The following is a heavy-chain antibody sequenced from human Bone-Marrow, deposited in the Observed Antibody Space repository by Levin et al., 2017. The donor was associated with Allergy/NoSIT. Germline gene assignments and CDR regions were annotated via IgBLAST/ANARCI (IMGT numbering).Heavy chain of an antibody. CDR1: GASISVYY. V-gene: IGHV4-59*01. CDR2: VYYSGST. CDR3: ARDRKTLRNDYGNWYFDL. D-gene: IGHD4-17*01. J-gene: IGHJ2*01. Sequence: KPSETLSLTCTVSGASISVYYWSWIRQPPGKGLEWIGYVYYSGSTNYNPSLKSRVTMSIDTSKNQFSLKLSSVTAADTAVYFCARDRKTLRNDYGNWYFDLWGRGTLVTVSS.